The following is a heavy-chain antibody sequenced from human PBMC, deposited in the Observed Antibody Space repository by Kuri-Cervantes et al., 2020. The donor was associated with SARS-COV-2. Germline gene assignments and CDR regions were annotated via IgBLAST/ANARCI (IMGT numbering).Heavy chain of an antibody. V-gene: IGHV1-2*06. D-gene: IGHD2-2*01. Sequence: ASVKVSCKASGYTFTGYYMHWVRQAPGQGLEWMGRINPNSGGTNYAQKFQGRVTMTRDTSISTAYMELSSLRSEDTAVYYCARDPNCSSTSCYGVAYYYGMDVWGQGTTVTVSS. CDR1: GYTFTGYY. CDR2: INPNSGGT. J-gene: IGHJ6*02. CDR3: ARDPNCSSTSCYGVAYYYGMDV.